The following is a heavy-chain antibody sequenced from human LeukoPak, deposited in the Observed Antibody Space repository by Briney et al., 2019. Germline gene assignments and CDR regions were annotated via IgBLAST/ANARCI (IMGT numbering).Heavy chain of an antibody. CDR3: ARERAVAGAGFDY. CDR1: GFTFTSYE. J-gene: IGHJ4*02. CDR2: INSDGTTI. V-gene: IGHV3-48*03. Sequence: GGSLRLSCAASGFTFTSYEMNWVRQAPGKGLEWVSYINSDGTTIYYADSVKGRFTISRDYAKNPLYLQMNSLRAEDTAIYYCARERAVAGAGFDYWGQGTLVTVSS. D-gene: IGHD6-19*01.